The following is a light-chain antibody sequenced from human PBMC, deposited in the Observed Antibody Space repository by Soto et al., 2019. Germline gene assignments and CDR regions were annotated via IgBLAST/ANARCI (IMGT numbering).Light chain of an antibody. CDR3: QQYGSSRGT. J-gene: IGKJ1*01. V-gene: IGKV3-20*01. Sequence: EIVLTQSPDTVSLSPGERATLSCRASQSVSSNYLAWYQQKPGQAPRLLMYGASSRATGIPDRFSGSGSGTDFTLTISRLEPEDFAVFYCQQYGSSRGTFGQGTKVEIK. CDR1: QSVSSNY. CDR2: GAS.